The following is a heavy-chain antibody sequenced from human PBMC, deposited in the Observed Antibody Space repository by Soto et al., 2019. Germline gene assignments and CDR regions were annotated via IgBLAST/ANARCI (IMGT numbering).Heavy chain of an antibody. Sequence: GGSLRLSCAAPGFTFCSYALSWVRQAPGKGLEWVSAISGSGGSTYYADSVKGRFTISRDNSKNTLYLQMNSLRAEDTAVYYCAKRFPGSGFPWGQGTMVTVSS. CDR3: AKRFPGSGFP. J-gene: IGHJ3*01. V-gene: IGHV3-23*01. CDR2: ISGSGGST. D-gene: IGHD6-19*01. CDR1: GFTFCSYA.